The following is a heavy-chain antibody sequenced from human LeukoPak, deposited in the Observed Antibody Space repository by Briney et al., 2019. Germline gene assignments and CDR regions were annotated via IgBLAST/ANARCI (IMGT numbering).Heavy chain of an antibody. D-gene: IGHD1-26*01. CDR2: VFSGNT. CDR3: ARLRGSYNYFDS. Sequence: KTSETLSLTCTVSGGSISSYYWSWIRQPPGKGLEWIGSVFSGNTYYNPSLKSRVIISVDTSKNQFSLDLSSVTAADTAMYYCARLRGSYNYFDSWGQGTLVTVSS. V-gene: IGHV4-59*08. J-gene: IGHJ4*02. CDR1: GGSISSYY.